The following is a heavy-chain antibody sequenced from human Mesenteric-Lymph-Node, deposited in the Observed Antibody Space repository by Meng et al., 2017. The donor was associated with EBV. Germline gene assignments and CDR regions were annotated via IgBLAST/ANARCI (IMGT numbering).Heavy chain of an antibody. Sequence: VPPQRGGEGLLRPSQTLSLTCGVYGGSLSGYYWNWLRQPPGKGLEWIGDINHGGSTSYNPSLKSRVTISVDTSKNEFSLKMTSVTAADTAVYYCARDRHFDPWGQGTLVTVSS. J-gene: IGHJ5*02. CDR1: GGSLSGYY. CDR3: ARDRHFDP. V-gene: IGHV4-34*01. CDR2: INHGGST.